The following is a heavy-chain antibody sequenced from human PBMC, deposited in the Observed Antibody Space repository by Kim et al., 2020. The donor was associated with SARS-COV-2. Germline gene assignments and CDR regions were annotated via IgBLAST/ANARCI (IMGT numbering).Heavy chain of an antibody. D-gene: IGHD6-13*01. CDR1: GFTFTTSA. CDR2: ISANGANT. V-gene: IGHV3-23*01. J-gene: IGHJ3*02. Sequence: GGSLRLSCAASGFTFTTSAMSWVRQAPGEGLQWVAAISANGANTNYADSVRGRFTTSRDNSKNTLHLQMNSLRAEDTAVYYCAKHHPVQSSNWFCAFDI. CDR3: AKHHPVQSSNWFCAFDI.